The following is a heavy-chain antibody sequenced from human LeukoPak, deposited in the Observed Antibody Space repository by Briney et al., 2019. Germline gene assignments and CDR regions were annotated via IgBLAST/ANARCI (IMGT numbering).Heavy chain of an antibody. J-gene: IGHJ3*02. CDR2: IYYSGNT. CDR3: ARCFGSGNYRPHAFEI. Sequence: PSETLSLTCTVSGGSISSSTYYWGWIRQPPGKGLEWIGSIYYSGNTFYNPPLKSRVTISVDTSKNHFSLKLSSVTAADTAVYYCARCFGSGNYRPHAFEIWGQGTMVTVSS. CDR1: GGSISSSTYY. V-gene: IGHV4-39*02. D-gene: IGHD3-10*01.